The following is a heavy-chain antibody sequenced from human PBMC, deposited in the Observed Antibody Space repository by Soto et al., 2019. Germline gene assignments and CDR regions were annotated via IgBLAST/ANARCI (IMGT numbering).Heavy chain of an antibody. J-gene: IGHJ6*02. Sequence: RASVKVSCKASGYTFTSYGISWVRQAPGQGLEWMGWISAYNGNTNYAQKLQGRVTMTTDTSTSTAYMELRSLRSDDTAVYYCARDVGTYYYDFYYGMDVWGQGTTVTVSS. D-gene: IGHD3-10*01. CDR3: ARDVGTYYYDFYYGMDV. CDR2: ISAYNGNT. CDR1: GYTFTSYG. V-gene: IGHV1-18*01.